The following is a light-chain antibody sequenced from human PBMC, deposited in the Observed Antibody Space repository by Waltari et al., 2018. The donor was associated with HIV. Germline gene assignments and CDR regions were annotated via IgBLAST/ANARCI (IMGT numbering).Light chain of an antibody. CDR1: SSNLGNNT. CDR3: AAWNDSLNGYV. J-gene: IGLJ1*01. V-gene: IGLV1-44*01. Sequence: QSVLTQPPSTSGTPGQRVTISCSGSSSNLGNNTVNWYQQLPGTAPKLLIYNNNQRPSGVPDRFSGSKSGTSASLAISGLQSEDEADYYCAAWNDSLNGYVFGTGTKVTVL. CDR2: NNN.